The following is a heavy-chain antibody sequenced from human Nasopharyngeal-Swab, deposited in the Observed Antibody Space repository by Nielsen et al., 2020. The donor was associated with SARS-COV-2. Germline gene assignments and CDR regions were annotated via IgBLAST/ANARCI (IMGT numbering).Heavy chain of an antibody. Sequence: GESLKISCAASGFTFRTYWMHWVRQVPGKGLVWVSRVNSDGSLITYADSVKGRFTISRDNARSTLYLQMNSVRAEGTAVYYCARGMGDYWGRGTLVTVSS. CDR3: ARGMGDY. CDR2: VNSDGSLI. V-gene: IGHV3-74*03. J-gene: IGHJ4*02. D-gene: IGHD1-26*01. CDR1: GFTFRTYW.